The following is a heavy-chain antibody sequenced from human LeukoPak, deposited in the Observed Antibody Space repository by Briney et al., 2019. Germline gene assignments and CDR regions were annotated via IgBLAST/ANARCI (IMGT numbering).Heavy chain of an antibody. D-gene: IGHD4-17*01. V-gene: IGHV4-34*01. CDR1: GGSFSGYY. J-gene: IGHJ4*02. Sequence: SETLSLTCAVYGGSFSGYYWSWIRQSPEKGLEWIGEVNHSGYTNYNPSLKGRVTISVDPSKNQLSLKLSSVTAADTAVYYCARQLYGSDYWGQGTLVTGSS. CDR2: VNHSGYT. CDR3: ARQLYGSDY.